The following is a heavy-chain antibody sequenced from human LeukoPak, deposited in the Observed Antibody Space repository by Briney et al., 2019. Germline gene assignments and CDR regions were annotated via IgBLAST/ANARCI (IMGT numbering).Heavy chain of an antibody. D-gene: IGHD6-19*01. CDR1: GGTFSSYA. V-gene: IGHV1-69*04. J-gene: IGHJ4*02. CDR2: IIPILGIA. CDR3: ARDSIAVAGTWGYFDY. Sequence: AVKVSCKASGGTFSSYAISWVRQAPGQGLEWMGRIIPILGIANYAQKFQGRVTITADKSTSTAYMELSSLRSEDTAVYYCARDSIAVAGTWGYFDYWGQGTLVTVSS.